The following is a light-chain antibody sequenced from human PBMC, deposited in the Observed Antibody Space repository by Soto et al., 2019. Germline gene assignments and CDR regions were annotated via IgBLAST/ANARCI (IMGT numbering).Light chain of an antibody. CDR3: QQYGSSPLT. CDR1: QSVSSSY. V-gene: IGKV3-20*01. Sequence: EIVLTQSPGTVSLSQGERATLSCRASQSVSSSYLAWYQQKPGQAPRLLIYGASSRATGIPDRFSGSGSGTDFTLTICKLEPEDFAVYYCQQYGSSPLTVGGGTKMDIK. J-gene: IGKJ4*01. CDR2: GAS.